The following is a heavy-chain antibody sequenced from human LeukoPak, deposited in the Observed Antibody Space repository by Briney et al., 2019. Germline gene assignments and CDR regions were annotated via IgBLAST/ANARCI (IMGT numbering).Heavy chain of an antibody. CDR2: ISGSGGST. Sequence: GGSLRLSCAASGFTFSSYAMSWVRQAPGKGLEWVSAISGSGGSTYYADSVKGRFTISRDNSKNTLYLQMSSLRAEDTAVYYCAKACRGPYYYYGMDVWGQGTTVTVSS. J-gene: IGHJ6*02. CDR3: AKACRGPYYYYGMDV. V-gene: IGHV3-23*01. CDR1: GFTFSSYA.